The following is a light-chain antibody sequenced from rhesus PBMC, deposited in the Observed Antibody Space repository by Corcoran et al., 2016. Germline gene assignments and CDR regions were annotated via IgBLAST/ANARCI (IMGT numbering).Light chain of an antibody. J-gene: IGKJ2*01. Sequence: DIQMTQSPSSLSASVGDPVTITCRASQVISSWFAWYQHKPGKASKLLMYKSSSLQSGVPSRFSGSGSGTDFTLTISSLQSEEFATYYCQQYSSGPYSFGQGTKVEIK. CDR3: QQYSSGPYS. CDR2: KSS. CDR1: QVISSW. V-gene: IGKV1-22*01.